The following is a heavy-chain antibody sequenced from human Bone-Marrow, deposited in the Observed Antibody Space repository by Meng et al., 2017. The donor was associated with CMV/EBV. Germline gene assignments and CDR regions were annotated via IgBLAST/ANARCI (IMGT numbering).Heavy chain of an antibody. CDR2: INREGSYT. D-gene: IGHD3-10*01. Sequence: ESLKISCEASGFTLSSYWMHWVRQVPGQGLMWVSRINREGSYTDYADSLKGRFTISRDNAKNTLYLQMNNLRAEDTAVYYCARDLRGPADYWGQGNLVTVSS. CDR3: ARDLRGPADY. CDR1: GFTLSSYW. J-gene: IGHJ4*02. V-gene: IGHV3-74*01.